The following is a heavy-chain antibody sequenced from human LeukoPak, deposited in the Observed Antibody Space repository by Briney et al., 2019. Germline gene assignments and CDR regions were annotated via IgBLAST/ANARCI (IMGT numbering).Heavy chain of an antibody. CDR1: GFTFSSYS. CDR3: ARDLGSSSWYNWFDP. J-gene: IGHJ5*02. D-gene: IGHD6-13*01. CDR2: ISSSSSYI. V-gene: IGHV3-21*01. Sequence: GGSLRLSCAASGFTFSSYSMNWVRQAPGKGLEWVSSISSSSSYIYYADSVTGRFTISRDNAKNSLYLQMNSLRAEDTAVYYCARDLGSSSWYNWFDPWGQGTLVTVSS.